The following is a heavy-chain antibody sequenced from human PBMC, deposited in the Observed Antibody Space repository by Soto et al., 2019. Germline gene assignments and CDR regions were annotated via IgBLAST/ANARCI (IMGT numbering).Heavy chain of an antibody. V-gene: IGHV1-46*01. CDR3: ARDASYYYDSSGYLGY. Sequence: ASVKVSCKASGYTFTSYYMHWVRQAPGQGLEWMGIINPSGGSTSYAQKFQGRVTMTRDTSTSTVYMELSSLRSEDTAVYYCARDASYYYDSSGYLGYWGQGTLVTVSS. D-gene: IGHD3-22*01. J-gene: IGHJ4*02. CDR1: GYTFTSYY. CDR2: INPSGGST.